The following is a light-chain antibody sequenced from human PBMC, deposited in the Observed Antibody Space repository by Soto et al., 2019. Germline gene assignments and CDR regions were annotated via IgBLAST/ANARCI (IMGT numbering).Light chain of an antibody. J-gene: IGLJ1*01. V-gene: IGLV2-8*01. Sequence: QSALAQPPSASGSPGQSVTISCTGTNSDIGAYDYVSWYQQHPGKVPKHMIYEVSKRPSGVPDRFSASKSGNTASLTVSGLQAEDEADYYCSSHGGANNFYVFGTGTKVTVL. CDR3: SSHGGANNFYV. CDR2: EVS. CDR1: NSDIGAYDY.